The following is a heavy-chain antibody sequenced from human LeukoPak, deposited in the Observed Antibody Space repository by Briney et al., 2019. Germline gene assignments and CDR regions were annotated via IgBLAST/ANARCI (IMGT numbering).Heavy chain of an antibody. V-gene: IGHV1-69*05. CDR2: IIPIFGTA. Sequence: ASVKVSCKASGGTFSSYAISWVRQAPGQGLEWMGGIIPIFGTANYAQKFQGRVTITTDESTSTAYMELSSLRSEDTAVYYCAAKYCSGGSCSGSFDYWGQGTLVTVSS. J-gene: IGHJ4*02. CDR1: GGTFSSYA. D-gene: IGHD2-15*01. CDR3: AAKYCSGGSCSGSFDY.